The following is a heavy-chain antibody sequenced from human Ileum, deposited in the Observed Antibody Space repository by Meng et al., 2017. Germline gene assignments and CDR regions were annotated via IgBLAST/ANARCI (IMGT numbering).Heavy chain of an antibody. V-gene: IGHV4-39*01. Sequence: QLQLQESGPGLVKPSETLSVPCSVPGGSISSRTSYWGWIRQPPGMGLEWIVSFFYGGTTYYNPSLESRVTTSVDTSKSQFSLNLKSVSAADTAVYFCARHGAFRSHLDDWGQGTLVTVSS. J-gene: IGHJ4*02. CDR1: GGSISSRTSY. CDR3: ARHGAFRSHLDD. D-gene: IGHD3-3*02. CDR2: FFYGGTT.